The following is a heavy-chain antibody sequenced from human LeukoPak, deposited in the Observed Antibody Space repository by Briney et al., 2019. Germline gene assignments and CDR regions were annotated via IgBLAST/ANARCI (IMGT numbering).Heavy chain of an antibody. D-gene: IGHD5-12*01. CDR1: GGSISSSNW. Sequence: SETLSLTCAVSGGSISSSNWWSWVRQPPGKGLEWIGEIYHSGSTNYNPSLKSRVTISVDTSKNQFSLKLSSVTAADTAVYYCARDNSGYDFLDHWFDPWGQGTLVTVSS. CDR2: IYHSGST. V-gene: IGHV4-4*02. CDR3: ARDNSGYDFLDHWFDP. J-gene: IGHJ5*02.